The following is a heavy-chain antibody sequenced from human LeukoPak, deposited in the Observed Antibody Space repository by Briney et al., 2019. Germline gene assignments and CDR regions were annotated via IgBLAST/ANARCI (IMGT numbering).Heavy chain of an antibody. Sequence: PGGSLRLSCAASGFTFRDYAMYWARQAPGKGLEYVSVISTDGSRIYYADSVKGRFTISRDNSKNTLYLQMGSLRAEDMAVYYCTRGVAISTSGWYDTFDYWGQGALVTVSS. D-gene: IGHD6-19*01. CDR3: TRGVAISTSGWYDTFDY. V-gene: IGHV3-64*02. CDR1: GFTFRDYA. CDR2: ISTDGSRI. J-gene: IGHJ4*02.